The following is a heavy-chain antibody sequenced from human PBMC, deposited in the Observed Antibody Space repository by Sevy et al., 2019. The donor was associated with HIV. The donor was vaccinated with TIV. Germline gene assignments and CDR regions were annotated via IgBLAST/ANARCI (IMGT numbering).Heavy chain of an antibody. CDR3: GTDHDDGSSYFDY. V-gene: IGHV3-30-3*01. D-gene: IGHD3-22*01. J-gene: IGHJ4*02. Sequence: GGSLRLSCAASGFTFSSYDMHWVRQVPGKGLEWVSVISYDGSNKYYADSVKGRFTISRDNTKNTLYLQMNSRRAEDAGVYYCGTDHDDGSSYFDYWGQGTLVTVSS. CDR2: ISYDGSNK. CDR1: GFTFSSYD.